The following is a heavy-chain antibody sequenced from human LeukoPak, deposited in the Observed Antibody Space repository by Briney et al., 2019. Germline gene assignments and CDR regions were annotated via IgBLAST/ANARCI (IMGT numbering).Heavy chain of an antibody. Sequence: GGSLRLSCAASGFTFSSYSMNWVRQAPGKGLEWVSSISSSSSYIYYADSVKGRFTISRDNAKNSLYLRMNSLRAEDTAVYYCARNSALYSYGFYYYYGMDVWGQGTTVTVSS. J-gene: IGHJ6*02. CDR3: ARNSALYSYGFYYYYGMDV. CDR2: ISSSSSYI. CDR1: GFTFSSYS. V-gene: IGHV3-21*01. D-gene: IGHD5-18*01.